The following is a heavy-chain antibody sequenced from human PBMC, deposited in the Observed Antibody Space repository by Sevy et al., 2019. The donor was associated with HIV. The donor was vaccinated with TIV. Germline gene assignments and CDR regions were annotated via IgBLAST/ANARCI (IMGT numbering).Heavy chain of an antibody. CDR3: ARLTGYEPYSYYALDV. D-gene: IGHD5-12*01. Sequence: GESLKISCEGSGYSFTHYWIAWVRQIPGKGLEWMGIIYPGDSDPAYSPSFQGQVTISADKSINIAYLQWSRLKASDTAMYYCARLTGYEPYSYYALDVWCQGTTVTVSS. CDR1: GYSFTHYW. J-gene: IGHJ6*02. CDR2: IYPGDSDP. V-gene: IGHV5-51*01.